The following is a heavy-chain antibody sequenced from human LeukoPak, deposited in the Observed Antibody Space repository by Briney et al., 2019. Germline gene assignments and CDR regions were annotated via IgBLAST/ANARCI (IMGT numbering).Heavy chain of an antibody. CDR3: ARLARDTVMVFDY. D-gene: IGHD5-18*01. V-gene: IGHV3-7*01. J-gene: IGHJ4*02. CDR1: GITFSSYW. Sequence: PGGSLRLSCAVSGITFSSYWMSWVRQGPGKGLEWVANIKEDGSEKYYVDSVKGRFTISRDNAKNSLYLQMNSLRAEDAAVYYCARLARDTVMVFDYWGQGTLVTVSS. CDR2: IKEDGSEK.